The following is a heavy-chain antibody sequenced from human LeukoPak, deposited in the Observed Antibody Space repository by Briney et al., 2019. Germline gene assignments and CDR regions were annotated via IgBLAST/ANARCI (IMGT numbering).Heavy chain of an antibody. CDR2: IYYTGST. D-gene: IGHD6-19*01. CDR3: ARHPSAVAGKTFDC. Sequence: SETLSLTCAVYGGSFSGYYWSWIRQPPGKGLEWIGYIYYTGSTNYNPSLKSRATISVDASNNQFSLKLSSVTAADTAVYYCARHPSAVAGKTFDCWGQGTLVTVSS. CDR1: GGSFSGYY. V-gene: IGHV4-59*08. J-gene: IGHJ4*02.